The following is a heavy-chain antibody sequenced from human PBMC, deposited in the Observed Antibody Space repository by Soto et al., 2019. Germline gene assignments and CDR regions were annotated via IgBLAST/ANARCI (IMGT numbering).Heavy chain of an antibody. Sequence: ASVKVSCKASGYTFTSCGISWVRQAPGQGLEWMGWISAYNGNTNYAQKLQGRVTMTTDTSTSTTYMELRSLRSDDTAVYYCARGGEYSYGYYYYGMDVWGQGTTVTVSS. CDR3: ARGGEYSYGYYYYGMDV. J-gene: IGHJ6*02. CDR2: ISAYNGNT. V-gene: IGHV1-18*01. D-gene: IGHD5-18*01. CDR1: GYTFTSCG.